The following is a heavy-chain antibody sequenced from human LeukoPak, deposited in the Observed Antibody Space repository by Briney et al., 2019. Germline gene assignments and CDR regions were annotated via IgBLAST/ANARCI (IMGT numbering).Heavy chain of an antibody. CDR3: ARDDFWSGYYGMDV. CDR2: IYYSGST. J-gene: IGHJ6*02. CDR1: GGSISSYY. D-gene: IGHD3-3*01. V-gene: IGHV4-59*01. Sequence: PSETLSLTCTVSGGSISSYYWSWIRQPPGKGLEWIGYIYYSGSTNYNPSLKSRVTISVDTSKNQFSLKLSSVTAADTAVYYSARDDFWSGYYGMDVWGQGTTVTVSS.